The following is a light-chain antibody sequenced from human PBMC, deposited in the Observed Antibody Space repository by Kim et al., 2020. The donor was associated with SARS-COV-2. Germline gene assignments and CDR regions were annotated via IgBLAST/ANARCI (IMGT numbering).Light chain of an antibody. CDR1: QSATAMF. CDR2: VAS. Sequence: SPPGRATLSCRGSQSATAMFLNWYQQRPGQAPRLLIYVASNGAIGIPDRCSGTVSGTHFTLTIGRLEPENIAVYYCQQYGISPLYTFGQGTKLEI. V-gene: IGKV3-20*01. J-gene: IGKJ2*01. CDR3: QQYGISPLYT.